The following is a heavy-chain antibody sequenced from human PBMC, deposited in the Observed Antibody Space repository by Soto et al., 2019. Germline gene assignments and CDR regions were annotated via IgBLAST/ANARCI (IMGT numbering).Heavy chain of an antibody. D-gene: IGHD3-16*01. CDR3: AKDISPGGLVS. J-gene: IGHJ4*02. Sequence: EVQLVESGGGLVQPGRSLRLSCTASGFNVQDYAMHWVRQIPGKGLEWVSGIYWNSNRIDYADSVKGRFTISRDNAKNSLYLQMNSLRAEDTALYYCAKDISPGGLVSWGQGTLVTVSS. CDR2: IYWNSNRI. V-gene: IGHV3-9*01. CDR1: GFNVQDYA.